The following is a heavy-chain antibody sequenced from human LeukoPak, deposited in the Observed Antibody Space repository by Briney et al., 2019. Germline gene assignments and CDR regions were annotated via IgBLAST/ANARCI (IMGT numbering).Heavy chain of an antibody. CDR2: IWYDGSNK. V-gene: IGHV3-33*01. CDR1: GFTFSSYG. Sequence: GRSLRLSCAASGFTFSSYGMHWVRQAPGKGLEWVAVIWYDGSNKYYADSVKGRSTISRDNSKNTLYLQMNSLRAEDTAVYYCARDPGNSSGYYFDYWGQGTLVTVSS. D-gene: IGHD3-22*01. J-gene: IGHJ4*02. CDR3: ARDPGNSSGYYFDY.